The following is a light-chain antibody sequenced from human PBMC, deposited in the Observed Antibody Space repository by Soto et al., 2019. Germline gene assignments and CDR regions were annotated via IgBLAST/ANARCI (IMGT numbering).Light chain of an antibody. V-gene: IGKV1-33*01. J-gene: IGKJ5*01. CDR1: QDAGNY. CDR3: QQYANLPPT. CDR2: DAS. Sequence: DIPMTQSPSSLAASVGDRVTITCQASQDAGNYVNWYQQKPGKAPKLLIYDASNLETGVPSKFSGSGSGTDFTFTINSLHPEDIATAYCQQYANLPPTFGQGTQLDMK.